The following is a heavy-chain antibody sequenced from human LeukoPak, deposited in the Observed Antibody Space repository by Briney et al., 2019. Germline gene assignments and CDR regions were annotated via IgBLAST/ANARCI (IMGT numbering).Heavy chain of an antibody. V-gene: IGHV1-46*01. CDR2: INPSGGST. CDR3: ARLYGTFLEWSPYFDY. Sequence: GASVKVSRKASGYTFISYYMHWVRQAPGQGREWMGIINPSGGSTRYAQKFQGRVTMTRDTSTSTVYMELSRLRSEDTAVYYCARLYGTFLEWSPYFDYWAREPWSPSPQ. J-gene: IGHJ4*02. CDR1: GYTFISYY. D-gene: IGHD3-3*02.